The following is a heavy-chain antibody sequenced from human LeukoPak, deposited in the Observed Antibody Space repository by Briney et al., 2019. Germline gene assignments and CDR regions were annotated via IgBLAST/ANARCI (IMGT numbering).Heavy chain of an antibody. Sequence: SSETLSLTCTVSCGSISSYYWSWIRQPPGKGLDWIGYIYYIGSTNYNPSLNNRVTISVDTSKNQFSLKLSSVTAADTAVYYCARAYGYCSSTSCLYYYYGMDVWGQGTTVTVSS. D-gene: IGHD2-2*03. CDR2: IYYIGST. CDR3: ARAYGYCSSTSCLYYYYGMDV. V-gene: IGHV4-59*01. J-gene: IGHJ6*02. CDR1: CGSISSYY.